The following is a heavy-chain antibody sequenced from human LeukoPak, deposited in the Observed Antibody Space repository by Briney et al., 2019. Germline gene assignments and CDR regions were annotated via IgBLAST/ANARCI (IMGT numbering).Heavy chain of an antibody. CDR2: INAGNGDT. D-gene: IGHD6-19*01. V-gene: IGHV1-3*01. CDR1: GYTFTSYA. J-gene: IGHJ4*02. CDR3: ARARYRSGWYLDF. Sequence: ASVKVSCEASGYTFTSYAIDWVRRAPGQRLEWMGWINAGNGDTKYSQKFQGRVTITRDTSATTGYMELTGLRSEDTAVYYCARARYRSGWYLDFWGQGTLVTVSS.